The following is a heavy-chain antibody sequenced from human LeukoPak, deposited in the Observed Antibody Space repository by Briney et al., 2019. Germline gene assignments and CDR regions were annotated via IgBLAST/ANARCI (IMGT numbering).Heavy chain of an antibody. D-gene: IGHD3-3*01. Sequence: GGSLRLSCAASGFTFSDYYMSWIRQAPGKGLEGVSYISSSGSTIYYADSVKGRFTISRDNAKNSLYLQMNSLRAEDTAVYYCARDFHTIFGVVGYSYYGMDVWGQGTTVTVSS. CDR1: GFTFSDYY. CDR3: ARDFHTIFGVVGYSYYGMDV. J-gene: IGHJ6*02. V-gene: IGHV3-11*01. CDR2: ISSSGSTI.